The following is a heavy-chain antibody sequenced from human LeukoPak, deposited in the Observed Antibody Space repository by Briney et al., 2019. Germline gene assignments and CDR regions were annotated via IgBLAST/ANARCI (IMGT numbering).Heavy chain of an antibody. J-gene: IGHJ4*02. CDR3: ARVQGMVHANFDY. Sequence: SEALSLTCTVSGGSISSGGYYWSWIRQHPGKGLEWIGYIYYSGSTYYNPSLKSRVTISVDTSKNQFSLKLSSVTAADTAVYYCARVQGMVHANFDYWGQGTLVTVSS. D-gene: IGHD2-8*01. CDR2: IYYSGST. V-gene: IGHV4-31*03. CDR1: GGSISSGGYY.